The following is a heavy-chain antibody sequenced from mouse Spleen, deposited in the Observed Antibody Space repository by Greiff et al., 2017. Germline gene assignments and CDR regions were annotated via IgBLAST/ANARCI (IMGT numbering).Heavy chain of an antibody. Sequence: EVQLQQSGAELVRPGASVKLSCTASGFNIKDYYMHWVKQRPEQGLEWIGRIDPEDGDTEYAPKFQGKATMTADTSSNTAYLQLSSLTSEDTAVYYCTILYYSNYDRYFDVWGAGTTVTVSS. CDR2: IDPEDGDT. CDR1: GFNIKDYY. D-gene: IGHD2-5*01. CDR3: TILYYSNYDRYFDV. V-gene: IGHV14-1*01. J-gene: IGHJ1*01.